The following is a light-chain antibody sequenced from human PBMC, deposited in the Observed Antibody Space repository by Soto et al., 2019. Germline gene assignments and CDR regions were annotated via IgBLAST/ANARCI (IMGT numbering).Light chain of an antibody. J-gene: IGLJ1*01. CDR3: NSYATGNTRV. CDR1: SSDIGDYDY. V-gene: IGLV2-14*01. CDR2: EVS. Sequence: QSALTQPASVSGSPGQSITISCTGSSSDIGDYDYVPWYQQHPGKAPKVLISEVSNRPSGVSNRFSGSKSGNTASLTISGLQAEDEADYYCNSYATGNTRVFGTGTKLTVL.